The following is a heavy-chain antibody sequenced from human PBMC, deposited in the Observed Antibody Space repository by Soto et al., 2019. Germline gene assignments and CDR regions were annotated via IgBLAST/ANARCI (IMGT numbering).Heavy chain of an antibody. CDR3: ARDARFSGVESNYNWFDP. D-gene: IGHD3-10*01. Sequence: ASVKVSCKASGYTFTSYGISWVRQAPGQGLEWMGWISAYNGNTNYAQKLQGRVTMTTDTSTSTAYMELRSLRSDDTAVYYCARDARFSGVESNYNWFDPWGQGTLVTVSS. J-gene: IGHJ5*02. CDR2: ISAYNGNT. CDR1: GYTFTSYG. V-gene: IGHV1-18*01.